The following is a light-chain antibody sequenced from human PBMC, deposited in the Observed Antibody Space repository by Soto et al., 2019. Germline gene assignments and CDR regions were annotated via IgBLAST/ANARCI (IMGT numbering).Light chain of an antibody. CDR3: NSYTSSSPLV. J-gene: IGLJ1*01. Sequence: QSVLTQPASVSGSPGQSITISCTGTSSDVGGYNYVSWYQQHPGKAPKLMIYDVSNRPSGVSNRFSGSKSGNTASLTISGLQAEDDSEYYCNSYTSSSPLVFGTGPKVTVL. V-gene: IGLV2-14*01. CDR2: DVS. CDR1: SSDVGGYNY.